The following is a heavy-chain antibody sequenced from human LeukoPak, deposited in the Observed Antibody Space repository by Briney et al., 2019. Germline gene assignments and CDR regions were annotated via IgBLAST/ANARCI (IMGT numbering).Heavy chain of an antibody. V-gene: IGHV4-39*01. D-gene: IGHD3-3*01. CDR3: ARDDFGVVDYYMDV. Sequence: SETLSLTCTVSGVSISSTTYYWGWIRQPPGKGLEWIGSIFYLGSTYYSPSLKSRVNISVDTSENQLSLKLNSVTAADTAVYYCARDDFGVVDYYMDVWGKGTTVTVSS. CDR1: GVSISSTTYY. CDR2: IFYLGST. J-gene: IGHJ6*03.